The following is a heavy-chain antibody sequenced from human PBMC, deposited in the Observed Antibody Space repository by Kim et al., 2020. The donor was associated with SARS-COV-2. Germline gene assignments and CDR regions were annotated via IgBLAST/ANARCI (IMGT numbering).Heavy chain of an antibody. Sequence: GGSLRLSCAASGFTFSSYAMHWVRQAPGKGLEWVAVISYDGSNKYYADSVKGRFTISRDNSKNTLYLQMNILRAEDTAVYYCARGRGGSYLGSFDYWGQG. CDR2: ISYDGSNK. CDR1: GFTFSSYA. J-gene: IGHJ4*02. D-gene: IGHD1-26*01. V-gene: IGHV3-30-3*01. CDR3: ARGRGGSYLGSFDY.